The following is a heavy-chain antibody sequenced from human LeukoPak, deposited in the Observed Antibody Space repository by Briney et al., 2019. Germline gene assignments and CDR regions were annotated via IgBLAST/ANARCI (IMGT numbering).Heavy chain of an antibody. CDR1: GFTFGDHA. J-gene: IGHJ4*02. CDR3: ASGDCDY. D-gene: IGHD2-15*01. CDR2: ISSSGSSI. V-gene: IGHV3-48*03. Sequence: GGSLRLSCTASGFTFGDHAMNWVRQAPGKGLEWVSYISSSGSSIYYADSVKGRFTISRDNAKDSLFLQMNSLRAEDTAIYYCASGDCDYWGQGTLVTVSS.